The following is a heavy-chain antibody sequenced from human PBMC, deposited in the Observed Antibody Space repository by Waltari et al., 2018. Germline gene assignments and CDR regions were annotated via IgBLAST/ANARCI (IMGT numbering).Heavy chain of an antibody. CDR1: GGSISSYY. V-gene: IGHV4-59*01. J-gene: IGHJ4*02. CDR3: ARDRGLRN. D-gene: IGHD3-10*01. CDR2: IYYLGST. Sequence: QVQLQESGPGLVKPSETLSLTCTISGGSISSYYWSWIRQHPGKGLEWVCYIYYLGSTNYTPSLKSRVPISVDTSKNQFSLKLSSVTAADTAVYYCARDRGLRNWGQGTLVTVSS.